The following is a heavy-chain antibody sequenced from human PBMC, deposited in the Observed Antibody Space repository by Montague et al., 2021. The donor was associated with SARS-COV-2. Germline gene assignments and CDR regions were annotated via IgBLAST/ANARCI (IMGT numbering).Heavy chain of an antibody. D-gene: IGHD3-16*01. Sequence: SETLSLTCTVSGVSVSSSNYYWTWIRRPPGKGLEWIGYIYFNGNTILXXXLGGQVTTSIDTSKNHFSLRLTSVTPADTAVYYCAREVVGVKTNGLDTWGQGTLVTVSS. CDR1: GVSVSSSNYY. CDR3: AREVVGVKTNGLDT. V-gene: IGHV4-61*03. J-gene: IGHJ5*02. CDR2: IYFNGNT.